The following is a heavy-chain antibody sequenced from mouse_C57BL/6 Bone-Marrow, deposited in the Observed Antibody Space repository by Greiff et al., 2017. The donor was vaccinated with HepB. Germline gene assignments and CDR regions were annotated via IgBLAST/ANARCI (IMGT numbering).Heavy chain of an antibody. CDR3: ARRFGYPVYFDY. Sequence: VQLQQSGPELVKPGASVKISCKASGYTFTDYYMNWVKQSHGKSLEWIGDINPNNGGTSYNQKFKGKATLTVDKSSSTAYMELRSLTSEDSAVYYCARRFGYPVYFDYWGQGTTLTVSS. V-gene: IGHV1-26*01. CDR2: INPNNGGT. CDR1: GYTFTDYY. J-gene: IGHJ2*01. D-gene: IGHD1-2*01.